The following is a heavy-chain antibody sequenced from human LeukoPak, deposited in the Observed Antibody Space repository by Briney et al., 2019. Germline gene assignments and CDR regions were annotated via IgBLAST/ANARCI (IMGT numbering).Heavy chain of an antibody. J-gene: IGHJ5*02. D-gene: IGHD2-8*02. Sequence: SETLSLTCAVSGYSISSGYDWGWIRQPPGKGLEWIGSIYHSGSTYYNPSLKSRVTISVDTSKNQFSLKLSSVTAADTAVYYCARGLGGWWPEPFAWGQGTLVTVSS. CDR3: ARGLGGWWPEPFA. V-gene: IGHV4-38-2*01. CDR1: GYSISSGYD. CDR2: IYHSGST.